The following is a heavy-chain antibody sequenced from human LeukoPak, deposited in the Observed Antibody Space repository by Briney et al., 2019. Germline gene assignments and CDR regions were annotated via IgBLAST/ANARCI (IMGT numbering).Heavy chain of an antibody. CDR1: GLTFNNSG. J-gene: IGHJ4*02. CDR2: ISSSSTYI. CDR3: AKDWGGGTTVGYFDY. V-gene: IGHV3-21*01. D-gene: IGHD4-23*01. Sequence: PGGSLRLSCAASGLTFNNSGMLWVRQAPGKGLGWVSSISSSSTYIYYADSVKGRFTISRDNAKNTLYLQMNSLRAEDTAVYYCAKDWGGGTTVGYFDYWGQGTLVTVSS.